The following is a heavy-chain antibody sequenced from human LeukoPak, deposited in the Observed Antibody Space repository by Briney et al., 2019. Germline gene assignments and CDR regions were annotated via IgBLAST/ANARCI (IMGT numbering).Heavy chain of an antibody. CDR1: GGTFSSYA. D-gene: IGHD6-6*01. V-gene: IGHV1-69*05. Sequence: GASVKVSCKASGGTFSSYAISWVRQAPGQGLEWMGGIIPIFGTANYAQKFQGRVTITTDESTSTAYMELSSLRSEDTAVYYCARDRIAARGVDYYYMDVWGKGTTATVSS. CDR3: ARDRIAARGVDYYYMDV. CDR2: IIPIFGTA. J-gene: IGHJ6*03.